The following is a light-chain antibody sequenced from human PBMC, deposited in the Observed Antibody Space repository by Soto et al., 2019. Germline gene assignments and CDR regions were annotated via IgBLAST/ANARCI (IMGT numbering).Light chain of an antibody. CDR1: STDFENYNL. V-gene: IGLV2-23*01. J-gene: IGLJ2*01. Sequence: QSALTQPASVSGSPGQSITISCTRSSTDFENYNLVSWYQHCPDKAPKLIIYEGTKRPSEISDRFSGSESDTTASLIISGLQPEDEADYYCSSYAGSSARVVFGGGNQLTVL. CDR2: EGT. CDR3: SSYAGSSARVV.